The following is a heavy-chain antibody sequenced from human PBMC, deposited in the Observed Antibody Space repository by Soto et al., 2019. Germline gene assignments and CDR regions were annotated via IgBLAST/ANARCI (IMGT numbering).Heavy chain of an antibody. J-gene: IGHJ4*02. CDR1: GFTFSSYS. CDR3: ATDQLSLLNYDY. CDR2: ISSTSIYI. V-gene: IGHV3-21*01. D-gene: IGHD1-1*01. Sequence: GGSLRLSCAASGFTFSSYSMNWVRQAPGKGLGWVSTISSTSIYIYYADSVRGRFTISRDNAKNSLYLQMNSLRAEDTAVYYCATDQLSLLNYDYWGQGTLVTVSS.